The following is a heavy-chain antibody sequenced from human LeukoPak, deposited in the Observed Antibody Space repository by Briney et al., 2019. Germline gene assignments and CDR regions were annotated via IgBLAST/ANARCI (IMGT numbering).Heavy chain of an antibody. D-gene: IGHD2/OR15-2a*01. J-gene: IGHJ4*02. CDR1: GYTFTGYY. CDR3: ARASLIKN. CDR2: MNPNSGNT. Sequence: ASVKVSCKASGYTFTGYYMHWVRQAPGQGLEWMGWMNPNSGNTGYAQKFQGRVTMTRNTSISTAYMELSSLRSEDTAVYYCARASLIKNWGQGTLVTVSS. V-gene: IGHV1-8*02.